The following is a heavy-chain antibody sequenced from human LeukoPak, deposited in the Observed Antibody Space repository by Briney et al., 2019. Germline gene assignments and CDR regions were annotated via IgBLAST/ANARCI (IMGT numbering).Heavy chain of an antibody. CDR1: GFTFSSYG. Sequence: GGSLRLSCAASGFTFSSYGMHWVRQAPGKGLEWVAVISYDGSNKYYADSVKGRFTISRDNSKNTLYLQINSLRAEDTAVYYCAKGLFSPYFDYWGQGTLVTVSS. J-gene: IGHJ4*02. CDR3: AKGLFSPYFDY. CDR2: ISYDGSNK. V-gene: IGHV3-30*18.